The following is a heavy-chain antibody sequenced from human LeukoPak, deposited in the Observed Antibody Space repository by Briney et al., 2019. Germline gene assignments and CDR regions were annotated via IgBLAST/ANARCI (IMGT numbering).Heavy chain of an antibody. Sequence: GGSLRLSCAASGFTFSSYEMNWVRQAPGKGLEWVSYISSGSKTVYYADSVKGRFTISRDNARNSLYLQMNSLRLEDTAVYYCVRDWAPASMQAAPFDCWGQGTLVTVSS. CDR1: GFTFSSYE. CDR3: VRDWAPASMQAAPFDC. D-gene: IGHD2/OR15-2a*01. CDR2: ISSGSKTV. V-gene: IGHV3-48*01. J-gene: IGHJ4*02.